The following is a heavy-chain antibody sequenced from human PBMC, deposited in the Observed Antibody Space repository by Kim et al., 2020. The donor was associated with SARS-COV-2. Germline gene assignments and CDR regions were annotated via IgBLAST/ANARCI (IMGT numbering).Heavy chain of an antibody. V-gene: IGHV3-48*02. D-gene: IGHD4-17*01. CDR2: ISSGGGSE. CDR1: GFIISSYS. CDR3: TRDRYGDFDSDY. Sequence: GGSLRLSCEASGFIISSYSMNWVRQAPGKGLEWVSYISSGGGSEYYADSVKGRFTISRDNAKNSLYLQMNSLRDEDTGVYYCTRDRYGDFDSDYWGQGTLVSVSS. J-gene: IGHJ4*02.